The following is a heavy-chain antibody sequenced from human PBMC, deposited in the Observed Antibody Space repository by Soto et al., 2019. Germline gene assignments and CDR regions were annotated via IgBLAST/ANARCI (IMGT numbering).Heavy chain of an antibody. V-gene: IGHV1-3*01. D-gene: IGHD3-10*01. J-gene: IGHJ6*02. CDR1: GYTFTSAA. CDR2: INAGNGNT. Sequence: ASVKVSCKASGYTFTSAAMHWLRQAAGQRPEWMGWINAGNGNTKYSQKFQGRVTITRDISASTVYMEMSSLRSEDTAVYYCAKGAPGSGYGMDVWGQGTTVTVSS. CDR3: AKGAPGSGYGMDV.